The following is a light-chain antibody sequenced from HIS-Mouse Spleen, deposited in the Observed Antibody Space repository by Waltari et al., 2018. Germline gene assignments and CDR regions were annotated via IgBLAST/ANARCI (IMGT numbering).Light chain of an antibody. CDR1: SSDAGGYNY. V-gene: IGLV2-14*03. J-gene: IGLJ3*02. Sequence: QSALTQPASVSGSPGQSITISCTGTSSDAGGYNYVSWYQQHPGKAPKLMIYDVSIRPSGVSNRFSGSKSGNTASLTISGLQAEDEADYYCSSYTSSSTNWVFGGGTKLTVL. CDR2: DVS. CDR3: SSYTSSSTNWV.